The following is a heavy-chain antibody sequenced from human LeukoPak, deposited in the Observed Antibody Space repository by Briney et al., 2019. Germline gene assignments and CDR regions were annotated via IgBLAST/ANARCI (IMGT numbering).Heavy chain of an antibody. V-gene: IGHV3-33*01. CDR1: GFTFSSYG. Sequence: GGSLRLSCAASGFTFSSYGMHWVRQAPGKGLEWVAVIWYDGSNKYYADSVKGRFTISRDNSKNTLYLQMNSLRAEDTAVYYCARELRYYDILTGYSHWGQGTLVTVSS. CDR3: ARELRYYDILTGYSH. D-gene: IGHD3-9*01. CDR2: IWYDGSNK. J-gene: IGHJ4*02.